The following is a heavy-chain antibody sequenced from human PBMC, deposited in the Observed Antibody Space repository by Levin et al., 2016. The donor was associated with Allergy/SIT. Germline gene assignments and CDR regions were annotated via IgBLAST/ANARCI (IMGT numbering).Heavy chain of an antibody. CDR3: ARDGTNYYGSGSYYNLPESFDY. Sequence: GESLKISCAASGFTFSSYSMNWVRQAPGKGLEWVSYISSSSSTIYYADSVKGRFTISRDNAKNSLYLQMNSLRAEDTAVYYCARDGTNYYGSGSYYNLPESFDYWGQGTLVTVSS. V-gene: IGHV3-48*01. D-gene: IGHD3-10*01. CDR2: ISSSSSTI. CDR1: GFTFSSYS. J-gene: IGHJ4*02.